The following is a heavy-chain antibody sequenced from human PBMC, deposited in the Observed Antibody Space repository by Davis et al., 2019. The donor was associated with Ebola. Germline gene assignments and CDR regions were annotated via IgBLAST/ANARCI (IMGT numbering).Heavy chain of an antibody. V-gene: IGHV1-2*02. Sequence: ASVKVSCKASGYTFTGYYIHWVRQAPGQGLEWMGCINPNSGGTKYAQKFQGRVTMTRDTSVGTAYMELSSLRSDDTAVYYCARDLEGRDGDSWSYYYYYMDVWGKGTTVTVSS. CDR1: GYTFTGYY. D-gene: IGHD6-13*01. J-gene: IGHJ6*03. CDR2: INPNSGGT. CDR3: ARDLEGRDGDSWSYYYYYMDV.